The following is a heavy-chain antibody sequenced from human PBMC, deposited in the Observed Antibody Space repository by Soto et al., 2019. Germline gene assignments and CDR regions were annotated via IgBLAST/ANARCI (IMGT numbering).Heavy chain of an antibody. D-gene: IGHD1-26*01. V-gene: IGHV3-23*01. J-gene: IGHJ4*02. CDR3: AISGSYYDFDY. CDR2: ISGSGGST. CDR1: GFTFISYA. Sequence: GGSLRLSCAASGFTFISYAMSWVRQAPGKGLEWVSAISGSGGSTYYADSVKGRFTISRDNSKNTLYLQMNSLRAEDTAVYYCAISGSYYDFDYWGQGTLVTVSS.